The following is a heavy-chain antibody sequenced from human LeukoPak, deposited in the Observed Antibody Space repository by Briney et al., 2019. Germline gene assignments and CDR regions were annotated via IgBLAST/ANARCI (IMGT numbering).Heavy chain of an antibody. J-gene: IGHJ4*02. CDR2: ISYDGSNK. D-gene: IGHD4-17*01. CDR3: ATHDYGDYGDFDY. Sequence: GGSLRLSCAASGFTFSSYGMHWVRQAPGKGLEWEAVISYDGSNKYYADSVKGRFTISRDNSKNTLYLQMNSLRAEDTAVYYCATHDYGDYGDFDYWGQGTLVTVSS. CDR1: GFTFSSYG. V-gene: IGHV3-30*03.